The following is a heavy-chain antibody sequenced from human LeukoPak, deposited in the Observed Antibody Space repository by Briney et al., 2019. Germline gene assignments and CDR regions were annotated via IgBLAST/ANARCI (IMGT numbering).Heavy chain of an antibody. CDR1: GFTFSSYA. CDR3: AKDWTGQNNWNYFDY. Sequence: GRSLRLSCAASGFTFSSYAMHWVRQAPGKGLEWVAVISYDGSNKYYADSVEGRFTISRDNSKNTLYLQVNSLRAEDTAVYYCAKDWTGQNNWNYFDYWGQGTLVTVSS. CDR2: ISYDGSNK. V-gene: IGHV3-30*04. J-gene: IGHJ4*02. D-gene: IGHD1-20*01.